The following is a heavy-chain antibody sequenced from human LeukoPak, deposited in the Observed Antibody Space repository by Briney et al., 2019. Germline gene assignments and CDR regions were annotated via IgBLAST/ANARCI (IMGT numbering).Heavy chain of an antibody. J-gene: IGHJ5*02. CDR1: GFTFSSYS. Sequence: GGSLRLSCAASGFTFSSYSMNWVRQAPGKGLEWVSSISSSSSYIYYADSVKGRFTISRDNAKNSLYLQMNSLRAEDTAVYYCARVPLYSSGWYHNWFDPWGQGTLVTVSS. CDR2: ISSSSSYI. V-gene: IGHV3-21*01. CDR3: ARVPLYSSGWYHNWFDP. D-gene: IGHD6-19*01.